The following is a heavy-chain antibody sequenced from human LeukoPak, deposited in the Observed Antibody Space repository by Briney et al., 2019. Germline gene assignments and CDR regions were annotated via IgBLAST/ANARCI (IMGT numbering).Heavy chain of an antibody. CDR3: AKEGLRSASGSYFLDY. CDR1: GFTFSSYA. Sequence: GRSLRLSCAASGFTFSSYAMHWVRQAPGKGLEWVAVISYDGSNKYYADSVQGRFTISRDNSKNTLYLQMNSLRGEDMAVYYCAKEGLRSASGSYFLDYWGQGTLVTVSS. D-gene: IGHD1-26*01. CDR2: ISYDGSNK. V-gene: IGHV3-30*04. J-gene: IGHJ4*02.